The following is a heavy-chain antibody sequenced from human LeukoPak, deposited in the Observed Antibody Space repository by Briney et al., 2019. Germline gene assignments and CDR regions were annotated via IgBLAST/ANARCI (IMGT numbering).Heavy chain of an antibody. V-gene: IGHV1-24*01. D-gene: IGHD6-13*01. CDR2: FDPEDGET. Sequence: ASVTVSCRVSGYTLTELSMHWVRQAPGKGLEWMGGFDPEDGETIYAQKFRGRVTMTEDTSTDTAYMELSSLRSEDTAVYYCATLAAAGTFDYWGQGTLVTVSS. J-gene: IGHJ4*02. CDR1: GYTLTELS. CDR3: ATLAAAGTFDY.